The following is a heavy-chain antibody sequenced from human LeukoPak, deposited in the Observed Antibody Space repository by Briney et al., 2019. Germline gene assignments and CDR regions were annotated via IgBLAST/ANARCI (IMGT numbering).Heavy chain of an antibody. Sequence: ASVKVSCKPSGYTFTCHHIHWVRQAPAQGLEWMGWIYPSSGGTQYGQKFKGRVTMTRDTSVSTAYMELTRLQFDDTAVYYCVGVTYSSYDDFDYWGQGTLVTVSS. CDR1: GYTFTCHH. CDR3: VGVTYSSYDDFDY. CDR2: IYPSSGGT. V-gene: IGHV1-2*02. D-gene: IGHD3-16*01. J-gene: IGHJ4*02.